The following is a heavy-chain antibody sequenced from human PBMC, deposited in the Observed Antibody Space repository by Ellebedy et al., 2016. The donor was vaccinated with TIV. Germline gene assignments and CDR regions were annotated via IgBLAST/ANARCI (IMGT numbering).Heavy chain of an antibody. CDR2: IRSKAYGGTT. V-gene: IGHV3-49*03. J-gene: IGHJ3*01. Sequence: PGGSLRLSCTASGFRFGDDAMSRFRQAPGKGLEWVGLIRSKAYGGTTEYAASVKGRFTISRDDSKSIAYLQMNSLKIEDTAIYYCTREGEAFDFWGQGTMVTVSS. D-gene: IGHD3-16*01. CDR1: GFRFGDDA. CDR3: TREGEAFDF.